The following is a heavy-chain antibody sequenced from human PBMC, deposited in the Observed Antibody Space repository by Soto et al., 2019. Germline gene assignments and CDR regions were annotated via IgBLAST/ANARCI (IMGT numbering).Heavy chain of an antibody. CDR2: IIPIFGTA. CDR1: GGTFSSYA. D-gene: IGHD3-9*01. J-gene: IGHJ6*02. V-gene: IGHV1-69*13. Sequence: ASVKVSCKASGGTFSSYAISWVRQAPGQGLEWMGGIIPIFGTANYAQKFQGRVTITADESTSTAYMELSSLRSEDTAVYYCARAFSIFGAHEWFDWYYYGMDVWGQGTTVTVSS. CDR3: ARAFSIFGAHEWFDWYYYGMDV.